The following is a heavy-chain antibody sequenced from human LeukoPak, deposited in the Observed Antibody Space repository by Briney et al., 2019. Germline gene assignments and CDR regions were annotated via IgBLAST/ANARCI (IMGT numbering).Heavy chain of an antibody. D-gene: IGHD6-6*01. CDR1: GFSLSTSGVG. J-gene: IGHJ3*02. CDR3: AHRPIGPFLIAARPYDAFDI. V-gene: IGHV2-5*01. Sequence: SGPTLLNPTPPLTLTCTFSGFSLSTSGVGVGWIRQPPGKALEWLALIYWHDDKRYSPSLKSRLTITKDTSKNQVVLTMTNMDPVDTATYYCAHRPIGPFLIAARPYDAFDIWGQGTMVTVSS. CDR2: IYWHDDK.